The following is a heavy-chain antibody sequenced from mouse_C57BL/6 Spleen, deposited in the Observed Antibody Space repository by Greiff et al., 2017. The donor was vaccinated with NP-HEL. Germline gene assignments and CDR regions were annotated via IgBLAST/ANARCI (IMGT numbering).Heavy chain of an antibody. V-gene: IGHV5-4*01. D-gene: IGHD1-1*01. CDR2: ISDGGSYT. Sequence: VQLKESGGGLVKPGGSLKLSCAASGFTFSSYAMSWVRQTPEKRLEWVATISDGGSYTYYPDNVKGRFTISRDNAKNNLYLQMSHLKSEDTAMYYCARDGYYYGSSWYFDVWGTGTTVTVSS. CDR3: ARDGYYYGSSWYFDV. CDR1: GFTFSSYA. J-gene: IGHJ1*03.